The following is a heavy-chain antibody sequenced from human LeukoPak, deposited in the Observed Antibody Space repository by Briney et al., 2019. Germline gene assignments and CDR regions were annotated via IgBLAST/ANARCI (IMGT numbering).Heavy chain of an antibody. CDR2: IYYSGDT. V-gene: IGHV4-39*01. J-gene: IGHJ4*02. Sequence: KTSETLSLTCTVSGGSISSSSYYWDWIRQPPGKGLEWIGTIYYSGDTYYNPSLKSRFTISVDTSKNQFSLKLSSVTAADTAVYYCARRVVTITPYFDYWGQGTLVTVSS. D-gene: IGHD3-22*01. CDR1: GGSISSSSYY. CDR3: ARRVVTITPYFDY.